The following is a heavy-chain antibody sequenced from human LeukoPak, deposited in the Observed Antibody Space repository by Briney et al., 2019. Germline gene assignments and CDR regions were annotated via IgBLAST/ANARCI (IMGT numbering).Heavy chain of an antibody. CDR2: ISGSGGST. CDR1: GFTFSSYA. J-gene: IGHJ3*02. CDR3: AKARVQLWLGPDAFDI. D-gene: IGHD5-18*01. Sequence: GGSLRLSCAASGFTFSSYAMSWVRQAPGKGLEWVSAISGSGGSTYYADSVKGRFTISRDNSKNTLYLQMNSLRAEDTAVYYCAKARVQLWLGPDAFDIWGQGTMDTVSS. V-gene: IGHV3-23*01.